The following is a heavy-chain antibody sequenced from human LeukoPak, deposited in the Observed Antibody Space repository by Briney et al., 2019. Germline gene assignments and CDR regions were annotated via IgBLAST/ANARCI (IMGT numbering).Heavy chain of an antibody. Sequence: SETLSLTCTVSGGSISSSSYYWGWIRQTPGKGLEWIGQINHSGSTNYNSSLKSRVTISVDTSKNQFSLKVSSVTAADTAVYYCARVGYNAFDIWGQGTRVTVSS. CDR1: GGSISSSSYY. V-gene: IGHV4-39*07. CDR2: INHSGST. CDR3: ARVGYNAFDI. D-gene: IGHD5-24*01. J-gene: IGHJ3*02.